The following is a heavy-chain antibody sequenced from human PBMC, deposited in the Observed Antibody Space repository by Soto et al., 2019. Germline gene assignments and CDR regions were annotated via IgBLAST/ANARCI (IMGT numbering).Heavy chain of an antibody. V-gene: IGHV1-18*01. CDR2: IRVRNGDT. D-gene: IGHD3-10*01. Sequence: QVQSVQSGAEVKEPGDSVKVSCRASGYIFTSNDITWVRQAPGQGLEWMGWIRVRNGDTHYAPKFRGRVTVTRDTSTSTAYMELRSLRSDDTAVYYCARESRTWVDGVIGPGDYWGQGTLVTVSS. CDR3: ARESRTWVDGVIGPGDY. J-gene: IGHJ4*02. CDR1: GYIFTSND.